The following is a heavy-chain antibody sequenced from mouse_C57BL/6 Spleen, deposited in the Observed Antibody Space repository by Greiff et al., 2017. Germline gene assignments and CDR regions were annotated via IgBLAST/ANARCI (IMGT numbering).Heavy chain of an antibody. CDR3: ARREGGWYFDV. CDR1: GFSLSTSGMG. Sequence: QVTLKECGPGILQSSQTLSLTCSFSGFSLSTSGMGVSWIRQPSGKGLEWLAHIYWDDDKRYNPYLKSRLTISKDTSRNQVFLKITSVDTADTATYYCARREGGWYFDVWGTGTTVTVSS. J-gene: IGHJ1*03. D-gene: IGHD1-1*02. CDR2: IYWDDDK. V-gene: IGHV8-12*01.